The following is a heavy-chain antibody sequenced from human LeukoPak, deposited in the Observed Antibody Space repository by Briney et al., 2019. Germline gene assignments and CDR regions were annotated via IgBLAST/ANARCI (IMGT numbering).Heavy chain of an antibody. D-gene: IGHD6-19*01. V-gene: IGHV4-59*01. CDR3: AIIAVGAQEDY. CDR2: IYYSMIT. CDR1: GDSLSNYY. Sequence: ETLSLTCTVSGDSLSNYYWSWVRPPPGKGLEWIGYIYYSMITNYHPSLKSRVTISLDTSKSQFSLELSSVTAADTAMYYCAIIAVGAQEDYWGQGTLVTVSS. J-gene: IGHJ4*02.